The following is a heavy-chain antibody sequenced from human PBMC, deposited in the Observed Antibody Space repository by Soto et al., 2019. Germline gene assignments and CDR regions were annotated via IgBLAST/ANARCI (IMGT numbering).Heavy chain of an antibody. V-gene: IGHV1-58*01. J-gene: IGHJ4*02. Sequence: ASVKVSCKASGFTFTSSAVQWVRQARGQRLEWIGWIVVGSGNTNYAQKFQERVTITRDMSTSTAYMELNSLRSEDAAVYYCAADSIAAPYSYWGQGTLVTVS. CDR1: GFTFTSSA. D-gene: IGHD6-13*01. CDR2: IVVGSGNT. CDR3: AADSIAAPYSY.